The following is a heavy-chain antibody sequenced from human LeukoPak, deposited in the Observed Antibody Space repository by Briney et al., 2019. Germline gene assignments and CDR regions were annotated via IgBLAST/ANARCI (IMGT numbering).Heavy chain of an antibody. CDR3: ARRGGYCSSTSCYDYFDY. CDR1: GGSISSSSYY. J-gene: IGHJ4*02. D-gene: IGHD2-2*01. V-gene: IGHV4-39*01. CDR2: IYYSGST. Sequence: SETLPLTCTVSGGSISSSSYYWGWIRQPPGKGLEWIGSIYYSGSTYYNPSLKSRVTISVDTSKNQFSLKLSSVTAADTAVYYCARRGGYCSSTSCYDYFDYWGQGTLVTVSS.